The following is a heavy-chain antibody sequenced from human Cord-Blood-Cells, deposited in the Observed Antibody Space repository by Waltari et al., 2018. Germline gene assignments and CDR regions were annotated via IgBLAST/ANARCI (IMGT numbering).Heavy chain of an antibody. Sequence: QVQLQHWGAGLLQPSETLSLTCAVSGGSFSGYYWSWLRPPPGKGLEWIGEINHSGSTNYNPSLKSRVTISVDTSKNQFSLKLSSVTAADTAVYYCARRARGSGSYYAFDIWGQGTMVTVSS. D-gene: IGHD3-10*01. CDR3: ARRARGSGSYYAFDI. CDR2: INHSGST. CDR1: GGSFSGYY. V-gene: IGHV4-34*01. J-gene: IGHJ3*02.